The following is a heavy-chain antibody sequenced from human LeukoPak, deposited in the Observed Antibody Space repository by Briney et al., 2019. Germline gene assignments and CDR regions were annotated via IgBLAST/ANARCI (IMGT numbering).Heavy chain of an antibody. CDR2: IGSSGSTI. CDR3: ARLWGYCSGGSGYSTPY. J-gene: IGHJ4*02. CDR1: GFTFSRYS. D-gene: IGHD2-15*01. Sequence: GGSLRLSCAASGFTFSRYSMNWVRQAPGKGLEWVSYIGSSGSTIYYADSVKGRFTISRDNAKNSLYLQMNSLRDEDTAVYYCARLWGYCSGGSGYSTPYWGQGTLVTVSS. V-gene: IGHV3-48*02.